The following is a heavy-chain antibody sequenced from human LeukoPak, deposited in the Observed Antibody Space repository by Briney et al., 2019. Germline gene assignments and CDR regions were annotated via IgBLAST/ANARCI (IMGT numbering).Heavy chain of an antibody. J-gene: IGHJ4*02. Sequence: TSETLSLTCTVSGGSISSYYWSWIRQPPGKGLEWIGYIYYSGSTSYNPSLKSRVTISVDTSKNQFSLKLSSVTAADTAVYYCARTSWLQSSYYFDYWGQGTLVTVSS. CDR1: GGSISSYY. D-gene: IGHD5-24*01. CDR3: ARTSWLQSSYYFDY. CDR2: IYYSGST. V-gene: IGHV4-59*08.